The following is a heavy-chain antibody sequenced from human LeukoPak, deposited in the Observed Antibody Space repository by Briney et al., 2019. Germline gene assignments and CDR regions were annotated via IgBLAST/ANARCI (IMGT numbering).Heavy chain of an antibody. J-gene: IGHJ4*02. CDR1: GGSISSYY. D-gene: IGHD5-24*01. V-gene: IGHV4-59*01. Sequence: SETLSLTCTVFGGSISSYYWSWIRQPPGKGLEWIGYIYYSGSTNYNPSLKSRVTISVDTSKNQFSLKLSSVTAADTAVYYCARVRRDGYNPYFDYWGQGTLVTVSS. CDR2: IYYSGST. CDR3: ARVRRDGYNPYFDY.